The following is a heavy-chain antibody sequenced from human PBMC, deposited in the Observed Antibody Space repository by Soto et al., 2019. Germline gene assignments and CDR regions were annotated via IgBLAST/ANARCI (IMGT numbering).Heavy chain of an antibody. D-gene: IGHD6-13*01. CDR3: AKGSSSIAAAGTPDY. V-gene: IGHV3-30*18. CDR1: GFTFSSYG. Sequence: GGSLRLSCAASGFTFSSYGMHWVRQAPGKGLEWVAVISYDGSNKYYADSVKGRFTISRDNSKNTLYLQMNSLRAEDTAVYYCAKGSSSIAAAGTPDYWGQGTLVTVSS. CDR2: ISYDGSNK. J-gene: IGHJ4*02.